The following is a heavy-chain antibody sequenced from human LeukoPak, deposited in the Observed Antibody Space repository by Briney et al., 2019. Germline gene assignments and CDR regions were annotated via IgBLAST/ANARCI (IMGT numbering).Heavy chain of an antibody. V-gene: IGHV6-1*01. Sequence: SQTLSLTCAISGDSVSSNSAAWNWIRQSPSRGLEWLVRTYYRSKWYNDYAVSVKSRINITPDTSKNQFSLQLNSVTPEDTAVYYCARGAYGSGSYYYYYGMDVWGQGTTVTVSS. J-gene: IGHJ6*02. CDR3: ARGAYGSGSYYYYYGMDV. CDR2: TYYRSKWYN. D-gene: IGHD3-10*01. CDR1: GDSVSSNSAA.